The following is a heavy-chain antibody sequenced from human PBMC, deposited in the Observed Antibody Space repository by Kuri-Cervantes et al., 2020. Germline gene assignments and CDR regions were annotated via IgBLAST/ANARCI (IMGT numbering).Heavy chain of an antibody. CDR3: ARGLTDHYDSSGYGVYRFFDL. Sequence: ASVKVSCKASGYTFTSYDINWVRQATGQGLEWMGWMNPNSGNTGYAQKFQGRVTMTRNTSISTAYMELSSLRSEDTAVYYCARGLTDHYDSSGYGVYRFFDLWGRGTLVTVSS. CDR1: GYTFTSYD. CDR2: MNPNSGNT. J-gene: IGHJ2*01. D-gene: IGHD3-22*01. V-gene: IGHV1-8*01.